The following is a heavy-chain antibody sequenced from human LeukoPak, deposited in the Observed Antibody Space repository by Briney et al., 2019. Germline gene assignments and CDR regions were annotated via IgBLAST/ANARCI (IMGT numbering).Heavy chain of an antibody. Sequence: GGSQRLSCVVSGFTFSSYSMIWVRQAPGKGLEWVANMKKDGRETNYVDSVKGGFTISRENEKNSLYVQMNSLRAEDTAVYYCGRHRSGSGTYFIDYWGQGTLVSVSS. CDR1: GFTFSSYS. D-gene: IGHD3-10*01. V-gene: IGHV3-7*01. J-gene: IGHJ4*02. CDR2: MKKDGRET. CDR3: GRHRSGSGTYFIDY.